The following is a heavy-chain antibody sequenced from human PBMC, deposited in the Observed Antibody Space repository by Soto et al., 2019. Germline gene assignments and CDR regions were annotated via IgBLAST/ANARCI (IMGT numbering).Heavy chain of an antibody. V-gene: IGHV1-69*02. J-gene: IGHJ4*02. CDR2: IIPILGLA. CDR3: ASRYDSSDY. D-gene: IGHD3-22*01. CDR1: GGTFSIYT. Sequence: QVQLVQSGAEVKKPGSSVKVSCKASGGTFSIYTISWVRQAPGQGLEWMGRIIPILGLANYAQKFQGRVTITADKSTSTAYRELSSLRSEDTAVYYCASRYDSSDYWGQGTLVTVSS.